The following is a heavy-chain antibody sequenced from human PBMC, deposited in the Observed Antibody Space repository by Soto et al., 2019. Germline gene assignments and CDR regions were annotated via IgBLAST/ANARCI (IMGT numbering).Heavy chain of an antibody. D-gene: IGHD6-13*01. CDR2: IIPIFGTA. Sequence: QVQLVQSGAEVKKPGSSVKVSCKASGGTFSSYAISWVRQAPGQGLEWMGGIIPIFGTANYAQKFQGRVTITADKSTSTAYMELSSLRSEDTAVYYCASGYSSSWSRAHYYYYGMDVWGQGTTVTVSS. V-gene: IGHV1-69*06. J-gene: IGHJ6*02. CDR1: GGTFSSYA. CDR3: ASGYSSSWSRAHYYYYGMDV.